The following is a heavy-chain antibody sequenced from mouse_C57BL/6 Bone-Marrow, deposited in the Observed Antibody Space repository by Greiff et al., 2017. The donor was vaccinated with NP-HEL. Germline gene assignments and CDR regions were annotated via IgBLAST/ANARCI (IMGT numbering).Heavy chain of an antibody. CDR1: GFTFSSYA. V-gene: IGHV5-4*01. Sequence: GQVVESGGGLVKPGGSLKLSCAASGFTFSSYAMSWVRQTPEKRLEWVATISDGGSYTYYPDNVKGRFTISRDNAKNNLYLQMSHLKSEDTAMYYCARDLAWFAYWGQGTLVTVSA. CDR2: ISDGGSYT. CDR3: ARDLAWFAY. J-gene: IGHJ3*01.